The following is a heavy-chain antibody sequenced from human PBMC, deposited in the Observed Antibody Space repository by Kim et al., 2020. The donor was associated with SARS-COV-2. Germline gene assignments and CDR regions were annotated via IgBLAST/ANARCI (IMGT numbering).Heavy chain of an antibody. CDR1: GGSISSSSYY. D-gene: IGHD6-19*01. CDR2: IYYSGST. J-gene: IGHJ5*02. CDR3: AREVPGYSSGWYGSWFDP. Sequence: SETLSLTCTVSGGSISSSSYYWGWIRQPPGKGLEWIGSIYYSGSTYYNPSLKSRVTISVDTSKNQFSLKLSSVTAADTAVYYCAREVPGYSSGWYGSWFDPWGQGTLVTVSS. V-gene: IGHV4-39*02.